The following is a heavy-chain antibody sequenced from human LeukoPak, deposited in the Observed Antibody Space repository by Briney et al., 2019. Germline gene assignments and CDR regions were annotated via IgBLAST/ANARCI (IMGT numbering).Heavy chain of an antibody. CDR3: ARVATNWGSSGDY. V-gene: IGHV4-31*03. CDR1: GGSINSDAYY. D-gene: IGHD7-27*01. Sequence: PSQTLSLTCTVSGGSINSDAYYWSWIRQHPGKGLEWIGYIYYSGSTYYNPSLKSRVSISVDTSENHFSLRLNSVTAADTAVYYCARVATNWGSSGDYWGQGTLVTVPS. CDR2: IYYSGST. J-gene: IGHJ4*02.